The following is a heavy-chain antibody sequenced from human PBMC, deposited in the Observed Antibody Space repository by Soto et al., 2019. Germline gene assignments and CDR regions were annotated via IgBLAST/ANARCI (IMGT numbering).Heavy chain of an antibody. Sequence: PSQTLSLTCAISGDSVSSNSAAWNWIRQSPSRGLEWLGRTYYRSKWYNDYAVSVKSRITINPDTSKNQFSLQLNSVTPEDTAVYYCARASITMVRGVSDYYYYGMDVWGQGTTVTVSS. D-gene: IGHD3-10*01. CDR1: GDSVSSNSAA. V-gene: IGHV6-1*01. CDR2: TYYRSKWYN. CDR3: ARASITMVRGVSDYYYYGMDV. J-gene: IGHJ6*02.